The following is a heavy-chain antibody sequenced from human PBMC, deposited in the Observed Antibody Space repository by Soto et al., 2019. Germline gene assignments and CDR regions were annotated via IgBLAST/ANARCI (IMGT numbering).Heavy chain of an antibody. D-gene: IGHD3-22*01. Sequence: PSETLSLTCAVSGDSISGNNWWSWVRQSPGKGLEWIGEIYHTGKATYNPSLKTRVTMSVDKSKIQFSLEVRSVTAADTAVYFCARDLSSGYDSYYFDYWGQGTLVTVSS. V-gene: IGHV4-4*02. J-gene: IGHJ4*02. CDR2: IYHTGKA. CDR3: ARDLSSGYDSYYFDY. CDR1: GDSISGNNW.